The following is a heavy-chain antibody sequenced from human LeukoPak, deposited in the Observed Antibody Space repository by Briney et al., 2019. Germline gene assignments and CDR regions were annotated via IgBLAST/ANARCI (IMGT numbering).Heavy chain of an antibody. CDR2: ISYDGSNK. V-gene: IGHV3-30*04. CDR3: ARDNQYDSSGYDYYYYGMDV. D-gene: IGHD3-22*01. CDR1: GFTFSSYA. J-gene: IGHJ6*02. Sequence: GGSLRLSCAASGFTFSSYAMHWVRQAPGKGLEGVAVISYDGSNKYYADSVKGRFTISRDNSKNTLYLQMNSLRAEDTAVYYCARDNQYDSSGYDYYYYGMDVWGQGTTVTVSS.